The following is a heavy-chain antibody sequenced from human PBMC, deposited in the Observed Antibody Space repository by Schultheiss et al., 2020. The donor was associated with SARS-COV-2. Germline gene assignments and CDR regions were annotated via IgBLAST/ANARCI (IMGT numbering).Heavy chain of an antibody. CDR2: IYYSGST. D-gene: IGHD3-3*01. Sequence: SETLSLTCTVSGGSISSYYWSWIRQHPGKGLEWIGYIYYSGSTYYNPSLKSRVTISVDTSKNQFSLKLSSVTAADTAVYYCARWSRGYFWSGYRDYWGQGTLVTVSS. CDR1: GGSISSYY. CDR3: ARWSRGYFWSGYRDY. J-gene: IGHJ4*02. V-gene: IGHV4-59*06.